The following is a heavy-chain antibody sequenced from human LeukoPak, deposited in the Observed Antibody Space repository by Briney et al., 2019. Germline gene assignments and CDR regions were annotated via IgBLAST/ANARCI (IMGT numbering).Heavy chain of an antibody. D-gene: IGHD2-2*01. V-gene: IGHV3-64*01. CDR2: ISSNGGST. Sequence: GGSLRLSCAASGFTFSSYAMHWVRQAPGKGLEYVSAISSNGGSTYYANSVMGRFTISRDNSKNTLYLQMGSLRAEDMAVYYCARTPSLVVVPAAWFDYWGQGTLVTVSS. CDR3: ARTPSLVVVPAAWFDY. CDR1: GFTFSSYA. J-gene: IGHJ4*02.